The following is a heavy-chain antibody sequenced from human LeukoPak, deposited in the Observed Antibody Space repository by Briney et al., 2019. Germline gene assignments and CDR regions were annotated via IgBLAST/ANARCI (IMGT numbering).Heavy chain of an antibody. CDR1: GFTFSSYW. Sequence: GGSLRLSCAASGFTFSSYWMSWGRQAPGKGLEWVANIKQDGSEKYYVDSVKGRFTISRDNAKNSLYLQMNSLRAEDTAVYYCARVVMITFGGVIVYYFDYWGQGTLVTVSS. J-gene: IGHJ4*02. CDR2: IKQDGSEK. V-gene: IGHV3-7*01. D-gene: IGHD3-16*02. CDR3: ARVVMITFGGVIVYYFDY.